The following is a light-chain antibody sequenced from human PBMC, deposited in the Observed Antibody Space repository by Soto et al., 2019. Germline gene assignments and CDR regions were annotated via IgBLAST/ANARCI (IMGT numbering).Light chain of an antibody. V-gene: IGKV3-20*01. CDR1: RSVSNNY. CDR2: GAS. Sequence: ENVLSPSPGTLSLYPGERATLSCRASRSVSNNYLAWYQQKPGQAPRLLIYGASNRATGIPDRFSGSGSGTDFALTISRLEPEDFAVYYCQQYGSSGTFGQGTTVDIK. CDR3: QQYGSSGT. J-gene: IGKJ1*01.